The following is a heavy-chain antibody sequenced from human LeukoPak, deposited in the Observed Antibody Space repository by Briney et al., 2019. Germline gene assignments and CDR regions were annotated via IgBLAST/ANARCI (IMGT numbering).Heavy chain of an antibody. CDR3: AKDSGIAAAGTDY. V-gene: IGHV3-23*01. CDR1: GFIFSSYA. J-gene: IGHJ4*02. D-gene: IGHD6-13*01. CDR2: ISGSGGST. Sequence: AGGSLRLSCAASGFIFSSYAMSWVRQAPGKGLEWVSTISGSGGSTYYADSVKGRFTISRDNSRKTLYLQMNGLRAEDTALYYCAKDSGIAAAGTDYWGQGTLVTVSS.